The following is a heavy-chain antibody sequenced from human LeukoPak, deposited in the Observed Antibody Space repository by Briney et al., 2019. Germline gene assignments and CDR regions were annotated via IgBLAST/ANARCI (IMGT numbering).Heavy chain of an antibody. J-gene: IGHJ4*02. CDR2: ISSSSSYI. CDR1: GFTFSSYS. CDR3: ARDGDSSGYYSNFDY. V-gene: IGHV3-21*01. Sequence: GGSQRLSCAASGFTFSSYSMNWVRQAPGKGLEWVSSISSSSSYIYYADSVKGRFTISRDNAKNSLYLQMNSLRAEDTAVYYCARDGDSSGYYSNFDYWGQGTLVTVSS. D-gene: IGHD3-22*01.